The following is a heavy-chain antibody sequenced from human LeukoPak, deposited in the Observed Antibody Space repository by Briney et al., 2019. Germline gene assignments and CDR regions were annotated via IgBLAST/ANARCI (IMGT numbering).Heavy chain of an antibody. Sequence: GGSLRPSCAASGFTFSDHWMHWVRQAPGKGLVWVSRIKSDGSSSTFADSVRGRFTISRDNAKNTLYLQMNSLRAEDTAVYYCAREGILRAFDIWGQGTMVTVSS. CDR1: GFTFSDHW. CDR3: AREGILRAFDI. V-gene: IGHV3-74*01. J-gene: IGHJ3*02. CDR2: IKSDGSSS. D-gene: IGHD3-3*01.